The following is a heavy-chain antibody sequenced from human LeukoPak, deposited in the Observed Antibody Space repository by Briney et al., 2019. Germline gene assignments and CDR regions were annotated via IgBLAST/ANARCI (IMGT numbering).Heavy chain of an antibody. D-gene: IGHD3-16*01. V-gene: IGHV4-34*01. J-gene: IGHJ4*02. CDR2: INHSGST. CDR1: GVSFSGYY. CDR3: ARHYGP. Sequence: SETLSLTCAVYGVSFSGYYWSWIRQPPGKGLEWIGEINHSGSTNYNPSLKSRVTISVDTSKNQLSLKLNSVTATDTAVYYCARHYGPWGQGTLVTVSS.